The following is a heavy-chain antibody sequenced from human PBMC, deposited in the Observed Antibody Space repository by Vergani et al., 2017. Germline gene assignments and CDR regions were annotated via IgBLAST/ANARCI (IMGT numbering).Heavy chain of an antibody. Sequence: QVQLQQWGGGLLKPSETLSLTCAVYGGSFSGYYWSWIRQPPGKGLEWIGEINHSGSTNYNPSLKSRVTISVDTSKNQFSLKLSSVTAADTAVYYCARGRGGAARIYYYYYMDVWGKGTTVTVSS. CDR2: INHSGST. V-gene: IGHV4-34*01. CDR3: ARGRGGAARIYYYYYMDV. CDR1: GGSFSGYY. D-gene: IGHD6-6*01. J-gene: IGHJ6*03.